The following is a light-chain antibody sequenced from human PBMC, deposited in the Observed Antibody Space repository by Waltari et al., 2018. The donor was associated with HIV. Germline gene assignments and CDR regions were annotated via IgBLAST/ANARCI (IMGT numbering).Light chain of an antibody. J-gene: IGLJ3*02. V-gene: IGLV2-23*01. CDR2: EAV. CDR1: SSDVGNYNL. Sequence: QSALTQPASVSGSPGQSITISCTGTSSDVGNYNLVSWYQQYPGKAPKLMIYEAVKRPSGVSNRISASKSGNMASLTISGLQAEDEADYYCCSYGGSSTWVFGGGTKLTVL. CDR3: CSYGGSSTWV.